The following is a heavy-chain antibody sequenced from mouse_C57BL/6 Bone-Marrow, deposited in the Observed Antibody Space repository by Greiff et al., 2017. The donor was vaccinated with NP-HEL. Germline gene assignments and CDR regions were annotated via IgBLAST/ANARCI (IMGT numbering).Heavy chain of an antibody. CDR2: IDPSDSYT. J-gene: IGHJ4*01. V-gene: IGHV1-50*01. CDR3: AAYLSMDY. D-gene: IGHD5-5*01. CDR1: GYTFTSYW. Sequence: VQLQQSGAELVKPGASVKLSCKASGYTFTSYWMQWVKQRPGQGLEWIGEIDPSDSYTNYNQKFKGKATLTVDTSSSTAYMQLSSLTSEDSAVYYCAAYLSMDYWGQGTSVTVSS.